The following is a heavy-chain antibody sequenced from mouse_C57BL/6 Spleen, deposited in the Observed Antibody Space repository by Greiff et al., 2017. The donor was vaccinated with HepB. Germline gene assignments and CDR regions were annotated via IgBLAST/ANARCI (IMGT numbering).Heavy chain of an antibody. CDR1: GYSFTDYN. Sequence: EVKLKESGPELVKPGASVKISCKASGYSFTDYNMNWVKQSNGKSLEWIGVINPNYGTTSYNQKFKGKATLTVDQSSSTAYMQLNSLTSEDSAVYYCARKDAPIYYEYDGFAYWGQGTLVTVSA. CDR2: INPNYGTT. D-gene: IGHD2-4*01. J-gene: IGHJ3*01. V-gene: IGHV1-39*01. CDR3: ARKDAPIYYEYDGFAY.